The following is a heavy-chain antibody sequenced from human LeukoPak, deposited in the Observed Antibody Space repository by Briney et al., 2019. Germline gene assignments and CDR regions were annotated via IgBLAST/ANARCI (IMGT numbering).Heavy chain of an antibody. Sequence: SETLSLTCTVSGGSISSGDYYWSWIRQPPGKGLEWIGYIYYSGSTYYNPSLKSRVTISVDTSKNQFSLKLSSVTAADTAVYYCARATFDFWSGYYMDYWGQGTLVTVSS. D-gene: IGHD3-3*01. CDR3: ARATFDFWSGYYMDY. V-gene: IGHV4-30-4*01. J-gene: IGHJ4*02. CDR1: GGSISSGDYY. CDR2: IYYSGST.